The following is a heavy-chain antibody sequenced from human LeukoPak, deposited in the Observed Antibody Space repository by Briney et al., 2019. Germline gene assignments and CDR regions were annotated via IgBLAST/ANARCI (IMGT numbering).Heavy chain of an antibody. J-gene: IGHJ4*02. D-gene: IGHD2-2*01. CDR3: AKADIVVVPAAFDY. CDR1: GFTFSSYS. V-gene: IGHV3-21*04. Sequence: PGGSLRLSCAASGFTFSSYSMNWVRQAPGKGLEWVSSISSSSSYIYYADSVKGRFTISRDNAKNSLYRQMNSLRAEDTAVYYCAKADIVVVPAAFDYWGQGTLVTVSS. CDR2: ISSSSSYI.